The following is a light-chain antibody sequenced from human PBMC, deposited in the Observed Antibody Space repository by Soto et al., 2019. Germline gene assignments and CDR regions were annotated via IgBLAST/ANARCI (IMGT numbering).Light chain of an antibody. CDR3: QQYHNWPPQYT. CDR2: GAS. CDR1: QTISSN. Sequence: EIVMTQSPATLSVSPGERATLSCRASQTISSNLAWYQQKPGQAPRLLIHGASTRATGVPARFSGSGSGTEFTLTISSLQSADLAVYYCQQYHNWPPQYTFGQGTKLQIK. V-gene: IGKV3-15*01. J-gene: IGKJ2*01.